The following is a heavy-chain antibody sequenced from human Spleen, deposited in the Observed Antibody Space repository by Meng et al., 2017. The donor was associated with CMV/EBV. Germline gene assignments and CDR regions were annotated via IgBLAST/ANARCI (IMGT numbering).Heavy chain of an antibody. D-gene: IGHD2-2*01. CDR1: GYIFSGSA. CDR3: TRLWSTGGFDP. J-gene: IGHJ5*02. V-gene: IGHV3-73*01. CDR2: IRTQPNNNAA. Sequence: GGSLRLSCAASGYIFSGSAIHWVRQASGQGLEWVGRIRTQPNNNAAEYAASVRGRFTISRDDSKKTAYLQMNSLKTEDTAVYYCTRLWSTGGFDPWGQGTLVTVSS.